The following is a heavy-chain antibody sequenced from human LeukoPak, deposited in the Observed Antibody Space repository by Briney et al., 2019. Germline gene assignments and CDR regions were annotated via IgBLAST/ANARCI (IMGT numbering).Heavy chain of an antibody. V-gene: IGHV3-33*08. CDR3: TRGVGGNSYYFDY. Sequence: GGSLRLSCAASGFTFSGSAMIWVRQAPGKGPEWVAVIWYDGSKKYYADSVKGRFTISRDNSKSTLYLEMSSLRAEDTAVFYCTRGVGGNSYYFDYWGQGTLVTVSS. D-gene: IGHD1-26*01. CDR2: IWYDGSKK. CDR1: GFTFSGSA. J-gene: IGHJ4*02.